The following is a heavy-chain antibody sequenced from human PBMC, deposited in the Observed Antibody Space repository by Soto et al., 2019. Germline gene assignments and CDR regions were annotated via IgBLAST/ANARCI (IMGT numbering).Heavy chain of an antibody. CDR3: ASIDPFPMVRGLGPFDY. V-gene: IGHV1-2*02. J-gene: IGHJ4*02. Sequence: GASVKVSCKASGYTFTGYYMHWVRQAPGQGLEWMGWINPNSGGTNYAQKYQGRVTMTRDTSISTAYMELSRLRSDDTAVYYCASIDPFPMVRGLGPFDYWGQGTLVTVSS. D-gene: IGHD3-10*01. CDR2: INPNSGGT. CDR1: GYTFTGYY.